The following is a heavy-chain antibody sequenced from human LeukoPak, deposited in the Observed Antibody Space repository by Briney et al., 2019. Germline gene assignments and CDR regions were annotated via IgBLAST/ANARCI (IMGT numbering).Heavy chain of an antibody. CDR3: ARGHVDIVVVPAATNFDY. CDR2: INHSGST. V-gene: IGHV4-34*01. J-gene: IGHJ4*02. CDR1: GGSFSGYY. Sequence: SETLSLTCAVYGGSFSGYYWSWIRQPPGKGLEWIGEINHSGSTNYNPSLKSRVTISVDTSKNQFSLKLSSVTAADTAVYYCARGHVDIVVVPAATNFDYWGQGTLVTVSP. D-gene: IGHD2-2*01.